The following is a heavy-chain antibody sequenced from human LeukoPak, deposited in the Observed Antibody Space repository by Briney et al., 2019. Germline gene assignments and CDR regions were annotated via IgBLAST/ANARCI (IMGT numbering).Heavy chain of an antibody. J-gene: IGHJ4*02. CDR3: AKDSRGYSGYDFDS. V-gene: IGHV3-23*01. CDR1: GFTFKSYA. CDR2: ISGGGGST. D-gene: IGHD5-12*01. Sequence: GGSLRLSCAASGFTFKSYAMSWVRQAPGKGLEWVSGISGGGGSTYYADSVKGRFTISRDNSKKKLYLQMNSLRAGDTAVYYCAKDSRGYSGYDFDSWGQGSLVTVSS.